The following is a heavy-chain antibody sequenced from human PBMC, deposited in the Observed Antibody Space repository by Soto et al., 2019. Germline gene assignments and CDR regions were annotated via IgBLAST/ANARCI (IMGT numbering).Heavy chain of an antibody. D-gene: IGHD3-16*01. Sequence: EVQLLESGGGLVQPGGSLRLSCAASGFTFSTYAMSWVRQAPGKGLEWVSAISGGGGSTYYADSVKGRCNISRDNSKNTLYLQMNSLRAEDTAVYYCAKVPAYDYVWGSYYYFDYWGQGTLVTVSS. CDR3: AKVPAYDYVWGSYYYFDY. J-gene: IGHJ4*02. V-gene: IGHV3-23*01. CDR2: ISGGGGST. CDR1: GFTFSTYA.